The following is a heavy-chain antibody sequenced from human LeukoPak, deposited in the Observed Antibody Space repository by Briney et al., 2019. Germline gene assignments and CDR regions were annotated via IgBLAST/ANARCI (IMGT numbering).Heavy chain of an antibody. V-gene: IGHV1-69*04. CDR3: ARDGEMATIYFDY. CDR2: IIPIVGIA. Sequence: GASVKVSCKASGGTFSSYALSWVRQAPGQGLEGMGTIIPIVGIANYAQKFQGRVTITADKSTSTAYMELSSLRSEDTAVYYCARDGEMATIYFDYWGQGTLVTVSS. J-gene: IGHJ4*02. D-gene: IGHD5-24*01. CDR1: GGTFSSYA.